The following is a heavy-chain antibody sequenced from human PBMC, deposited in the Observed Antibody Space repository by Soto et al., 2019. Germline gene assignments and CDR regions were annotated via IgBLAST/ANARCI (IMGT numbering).Heavy chain of an antibody. Sequence: GGSLRLSCAASGFTFSSYGMHWVRQAPGKGLEWVAVIWYDGSNKYYADSVKGRFTISRDNSKNTLYLQMNSLRAEDTAVYYCARDVVGQWLLKDGGQMYYYYYYGMDVWGQGTTVTVSS. V-gene: IGHV3-33*01. CDR2: IWYDGSNK. CDR3: ARDVVGQWLLKDGGQMYYYYYYGMDV. CDR1: GFTFSSYG. J-gene: IGHJ6*02. D-gene: IGHD6-19*01.